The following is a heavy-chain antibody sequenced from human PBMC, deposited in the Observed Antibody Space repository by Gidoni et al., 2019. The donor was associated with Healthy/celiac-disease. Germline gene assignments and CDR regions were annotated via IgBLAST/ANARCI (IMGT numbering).Heavy chain of an antibody. Sequence: VQLVQSGAEVKKPGSSVKVSCKASGGTFSSYAISWVRQAPGQGLEWMGGIIPILGTANYAQKFQGRVTITADESTSTAYMELSSLRSEDTAVYYCARVPYYYDSSGYYSAFDIWGQGTMVTVSS. CDR3: ARVPYYYDSSGYYSAFDI. V-gene: IGHV1-69*01. CDR2: IIPILGTA. J-gene: IGHJ3*02. D-gene: IGHD3-22*01. CDR1: GGTFSSYA.